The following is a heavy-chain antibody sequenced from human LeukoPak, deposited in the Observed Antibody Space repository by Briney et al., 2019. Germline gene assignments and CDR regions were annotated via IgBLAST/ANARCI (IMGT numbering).Heavy chain of an antibody. CDR1: GFTFSNYA. Sequence: AGGSLRLSCAASGFTFSNYAMTWVRQAPGKGLEWVAVISYDGSNKYYADSVKGRFTISRDNSKNTLYLQMNSLRAEDTAVCYCAKDRYDSSGHGDYWGQGTLVTVSS. CDR2: ISYDGSNK. J-gene: IGHJ4*02. D-gene: IGHD3-22*01. V-gene: IGHV3-30*18. CDR3: AKDRYDSSGHGDY.